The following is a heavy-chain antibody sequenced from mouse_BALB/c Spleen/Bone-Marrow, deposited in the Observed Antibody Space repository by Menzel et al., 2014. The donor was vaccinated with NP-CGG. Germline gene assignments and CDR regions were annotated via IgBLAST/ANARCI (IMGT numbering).Heavy chain of an antibody. J-gene: IGHJ2*01. Sequence: EVKLQESGAELVKPGASVKLSCTASGFNIKDTYMHWVKPRPEQGLEWIGRIDPANGHTKYDPKFQGKATITADTSSNTAYLRLSSLTSEDTAVYYCARNWDEGVDYWGQGTTLTVSS. V-gene: IGHV14-3*02. D-gene: IGHD4-1*01. CDR1: GFNIKDTY. CDR3: ARNWDEGVDY. CDR2: IDPANGHT.